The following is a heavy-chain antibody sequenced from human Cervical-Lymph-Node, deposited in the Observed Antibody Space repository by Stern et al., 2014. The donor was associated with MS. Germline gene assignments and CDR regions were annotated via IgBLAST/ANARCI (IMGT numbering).Heavy chain of an antibody. V-gene: IGHV3-49*03. CDR1: GLTFRKYG. J-gene: IGHJ5*02. D-gene: IGHD1-26*01. CDR3: TVGVWNL. Sequence: EVQLVESGGGLVQPGRSLRLSCTTSGLTFRKYGINWFRQTPGKGLQWVVFIRSEIYGGTTEYAAFVKDRFIISRDDSKNITYLQMNSLKNEDTAVYYCTVGVWNLWGQGTLVTVSS. CDR2: IRSEIYGGTT.